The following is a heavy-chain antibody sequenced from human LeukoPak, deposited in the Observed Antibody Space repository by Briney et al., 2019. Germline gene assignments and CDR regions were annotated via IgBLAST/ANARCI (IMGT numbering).Heavy chain of an antibody. CDR2: ISYDGSNK. J-gene: IGHJ4*02. CDR3: AKGSPPWLQSYYFDY. V-gene: IGHV3-30-3*01. D-gene: IGHD5-24*01. Sequence: PGRSLRLSCAASGFTFSSYAMHWVRQAPGKGLEWVAVISYDGSNKYYADSVKGRFTISRDNSKNTLYLQMNSLRAEDTAVYYCAKGSPPWLQSYYFDYWGQGTLVTVSS. CDR1: GFTFSSYA.